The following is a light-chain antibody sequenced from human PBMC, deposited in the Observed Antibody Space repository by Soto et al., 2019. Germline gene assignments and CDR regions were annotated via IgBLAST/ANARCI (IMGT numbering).Light chain of an antibody. CDR3: QQHGRSTWT. Sequence: EIVLTQSPGTLSLSPGEGATLSCRASQSVSSTYLSWYQQKHGQAPRLLIYGASSRATGVPDRFSGSGSGTEFTLTFCRLEPEDFAVYYCQQHGRSTWTFGQGTKVDIK. CDR2: GAS. CDR1: QSVSSTY. J-gene: IGKJ1*01. V-gene: IGKV3-20*01.